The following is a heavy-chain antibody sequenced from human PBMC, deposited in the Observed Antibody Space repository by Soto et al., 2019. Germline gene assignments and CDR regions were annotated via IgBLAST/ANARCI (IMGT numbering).Heavy chain of an antibody. CDR1: GFTFSSYA. V-gene: IGHV3-23*01. J-gene: IGHJ4*02. CDR3: PKGFEVGFGHSFPHFDY. D-gene: IGHD1-26*01. Sequence: GGSLRLSCAAAGFTFSSYAMSWVRQAPGKWLEWVSAISGSGGNTYYADSVKGRFTISRDNSKNTLYLQMDSLRAEDTAVYYCPKGFEVGFGHSFPHFDYWGQGPLVTVSS. CDR2: ISGSGGNT.